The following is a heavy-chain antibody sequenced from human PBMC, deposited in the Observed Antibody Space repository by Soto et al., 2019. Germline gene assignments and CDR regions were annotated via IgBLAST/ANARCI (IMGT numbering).Heavy chain of an antibody. CDR2: VIPLLGTP. J-gene: IGHJ6*02. CDR3: GTRLELRAGIYYYDVDV. V-gene: IGHV1-69*01. D-gene: IGHD1-7*01. Sequence: QVQLVQSGAEVKRPGSSIKVSCKATGGAFSSYAVSWVRQAPGQGLEWVGGVIPLLGTPKYAQRFQGRVTLTADESTSTAYMGLSSLRSEDTAVYYCGTRLELRAGIYYYDVDVWGQGTTVIVSS. CDR1: GGAFSSYA.